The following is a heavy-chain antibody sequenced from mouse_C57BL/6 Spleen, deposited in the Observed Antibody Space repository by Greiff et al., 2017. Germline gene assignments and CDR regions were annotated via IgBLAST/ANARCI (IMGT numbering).Heavy chain of an antibody. CDR2: IHPNSGGT. CDR1: GYTFSSSW. V-gene: IGHV1-64*01. J-gene: IGHJ2*01. CDR3: GREGGWLPCSDD. Sequence: QVQLQQPGAELVKPGASVKLSCKASGYTFSSSWMHWVKQRPGQGLEWIGMIHPNSGGTNYNEKFKSKATLTVDKSSSTAYMQLSSLTSEDSAVSYCGREGGWLPCSDDWGQGTTLTVSS. D-gene: IGHD2-2*01.